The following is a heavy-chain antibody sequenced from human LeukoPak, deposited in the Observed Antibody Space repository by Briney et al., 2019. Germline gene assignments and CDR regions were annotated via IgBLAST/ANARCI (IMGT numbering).Heavy chain of an antibody. V-gene: IGHV1-18*01. CDR3: ARVPDGGNTGNWVDP. CDR2: ISAYNGNT. D-gene: IGHD4-23*01. CDR1: GYTFTSYG. Sequence: ASVKVSCKASGYTFTSYGISWVRQAPGQGLEWMGWISAYNGNTNYAQKLQGRVTMTTDTSTSTAYMELRSLRSDDTAVYYCARVPDGGNTGNWVDPGGEGTLVTVSS. J-gene: IGHJ5*02.